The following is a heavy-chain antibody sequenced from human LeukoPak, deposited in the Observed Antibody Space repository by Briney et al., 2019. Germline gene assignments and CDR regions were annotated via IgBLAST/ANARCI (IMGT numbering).Heavy chain of an antibody. CDR3: ARDAIDFWSGYLFALPDY. CDR2: IWYDGSNK. D-gene: IGHD3-3*01. J-gene: IGHJ4*02. CDR1: GFTFSSYG. V-gene: IGHV3-33*01. Sequence: PGRSLRLSCAASGFTFSSYGMHWVRQAPGKGLEWMAVIWYDGSNKYYADSVKGRFTISRDNSKNTLYLQMNSLRAKDTAVYYCARDAIDFWSGYLFALPDYWGQGTLVTVSS.